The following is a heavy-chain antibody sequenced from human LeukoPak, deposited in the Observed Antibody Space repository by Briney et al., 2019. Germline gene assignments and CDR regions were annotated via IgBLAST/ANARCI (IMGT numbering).Heavy chain of an antibody. Sequence: SETLSLTCTVSGGSISSYYWSWVRQPPGKGLEWIGYIYYSGSTNYNPSLKSRVTISVDTSKNQFSLKLSSVTAADTAVYYCARGDHDYGDYWGQGPLVTVSS. CDR1: GGSISSYY. J-gene: IGHJ4*02. V-gene: IGHV4-59*01. CDR2: IYYSGST. CDR3: ARGDHDYGDY.